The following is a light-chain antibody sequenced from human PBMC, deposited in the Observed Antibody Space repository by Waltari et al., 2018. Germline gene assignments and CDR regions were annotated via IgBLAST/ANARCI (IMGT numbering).Light chain of an antibody. CDR3: CSYAGSYVV. CDR2: DVS. V-gene: IGLV2-11*01. J-gene: IGLJ2*01. Sequence: QSALTQPRSVSGSPGQSVTISCTGTSSDVGGYQYVPWYQQNPAKAPKFMIYDVSTRPSGVPDRFSGSKSGNPASLAISGLQAEDEADCYCCSYAGSYVVFGGGTKLTVL. CDR1: SSDVGGYQY.